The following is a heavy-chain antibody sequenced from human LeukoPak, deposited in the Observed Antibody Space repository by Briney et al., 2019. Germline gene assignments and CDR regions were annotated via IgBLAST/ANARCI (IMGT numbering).Heavy chain of an antibody. J-gene: IGHJ4*02. V-gene: IGHV3-48*04. CDR3: AREYGDYDGY. Sequence: GGSLRLSCAASGFTFSSYSMNWVRQAPGKGLEWVSYISSSSSTIYYADSVKGRFTISRDNAKNSLYLQMNSLRAEDTAVYYCAREYGDYDGYWGQGTLVTVSS. D-gene: IGHD4-17*01. CDR1: GFTFSSYS. CDR2: ISSSSSTI.